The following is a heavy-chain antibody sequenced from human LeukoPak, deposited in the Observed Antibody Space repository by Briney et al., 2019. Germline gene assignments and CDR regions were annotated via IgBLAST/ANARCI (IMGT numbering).Heavy chain of an antibody. D-gene: IGHD3-3*01. CDR3: ARDQTLTIFGVVTPRGPEY. CDR1: GFTFSSYW. V-gene: IGHV3-7*01. CDR2: IKQDGSEK. Sequence: GGSLRLSCAASGFTFSSYWMSWVRQAPGKGLEWVANIKQDGSEKYYVDSVKGRFTISRDNAKHSLYLQMNSLRAEDTAVYYCARDQTLTIFGVVTPRGPEYWGQGTLVTVSS. J-gene: IGHJ4*02.